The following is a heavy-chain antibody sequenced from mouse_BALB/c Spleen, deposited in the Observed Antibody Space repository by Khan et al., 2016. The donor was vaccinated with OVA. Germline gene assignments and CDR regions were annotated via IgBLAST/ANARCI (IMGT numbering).Heavy chain of an antibody. D-gene: IGHD2-1*01. CDR2: ILPGSGS. CDR1: GYTFSSYW. J-gene: IGHJ1*01. V-gene: IGHV1-9*01. Sequence: QIQLVQSGAELMKPGASVKISCKATGYTFSSYWIEWVKQRPGHGLEWLGEILPGSGSNYNEKFKGKATFTADTSSKTAYMQLSSLTSEDSAVYYCARYGNHWFFDVWGAGTTVTVSS. CDR3: ARYGNHWFFDV.